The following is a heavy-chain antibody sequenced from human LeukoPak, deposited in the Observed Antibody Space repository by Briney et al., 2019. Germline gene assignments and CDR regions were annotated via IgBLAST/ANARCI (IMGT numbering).Heavy chain of an antibody. CDR3: ARHSDYYDSSGYTYYYFDY. CDR2: IYYSGST. V-gene: IGHV4-59*08. D-gene: IGHD3-22*01. J-gene: IGHJ4*02. CDR1: GGSIRSYY. Sequence: SETLSLTCTVSGGSIRSYYWSWIRQPPGKGLEWIGYIYYSGSTNYNPSLKSRVTISVDTSKNQFSLKLSSVTAADTAVYYCARHSDYYDSSGYTYYYFDYWGQGTLVTVSS.